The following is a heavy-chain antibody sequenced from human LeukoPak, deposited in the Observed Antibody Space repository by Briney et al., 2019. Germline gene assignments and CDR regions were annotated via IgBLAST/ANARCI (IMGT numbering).Heavy chain of an antibody. CDR1: GGSFSGYY. CDR3: ARQRGATDY. Sequence: SETLSLTCAVYGGSFSGYYWSWIRQPPGKGLEWIGEINHSGSTNYNPSLKSRVTISVDTSKNQFSLKLSSVTAADTAVYYCARQRGATDYWGQGTLVTVSS. D-gene: IGHD5-12*01. J-gene: IGHJ4*02. CDR2: INHSGST. V-gene: IGHV4-34*01.